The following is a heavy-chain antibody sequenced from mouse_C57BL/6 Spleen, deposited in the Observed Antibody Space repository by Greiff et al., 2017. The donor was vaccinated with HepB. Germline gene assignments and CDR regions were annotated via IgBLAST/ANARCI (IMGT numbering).Heavy chain of an antibody. CDR1: GYTFTSYW. CDR2: IYPGSGST. CDR3: AREWIYYGSRDPYFDV. V-gene: IGHV1-55*01. J-gene: IGHJ1*03. D-gene: IGHD1-1*01. Sequence: QVQLKQPGAELVKPGASVKMSCKASGYTFTSYWITWVKQRPGQGLEWIGDIYPGSGSTNYNEKFKSKATLTVDTSSSTAYMQLSSLTSEDSAVYYCAREWIYYGSRDPYFDVWGTGTTVTVSS.